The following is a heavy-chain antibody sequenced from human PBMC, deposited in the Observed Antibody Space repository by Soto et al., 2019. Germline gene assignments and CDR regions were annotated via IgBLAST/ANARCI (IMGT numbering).Heavy chain of an antibody. CDR2: ISGSGGST. Sequence: GSLRLSCAASGFSFSSYAMTWVRQAPGKGLEWVSTISGSGGSTYFADSVKGRFSISRDNSKDTLYLQMDSLSADDTALYYCAKEPFGDISFYSDFWGQGTLVTVSS. CDR1: GFSFSSYA. D-gene: IGHD5-12*01. J-gene: IGHJ4*02. V-gene: IGHV3-23*01. CDR3: AKEPFGDISFYSDF.